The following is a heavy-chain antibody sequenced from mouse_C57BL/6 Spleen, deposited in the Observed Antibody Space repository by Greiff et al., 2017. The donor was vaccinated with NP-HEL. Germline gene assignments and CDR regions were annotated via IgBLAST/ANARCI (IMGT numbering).Heavy chain of an antibody. V-gene: IGHV5-4*01. CDR1: GFTFSSYA. Sequence: EVQLVESGGGLVKPGGSLKLSCAASGFTFSSYAMSWVRQTPEKRLEWVATISDGGSYTYYPDNVKGRFTISRDNAKNNLYLQMRHLKSEDTAMYDGAREGRCSHYGGWGQGTTLTVSS. CDR3: AREGRCSHYGG. CDR2: ISDGGSYT. J-gene: IGHJ2*01. D-gene: IGHD1-1*02.